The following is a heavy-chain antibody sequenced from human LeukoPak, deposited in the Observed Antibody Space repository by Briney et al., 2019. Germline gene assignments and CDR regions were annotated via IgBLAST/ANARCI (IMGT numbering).Heavy chain of an antibody. CDR3: AKGLWNGFDY. CDR2: ISGSGGST. J-gene: IGHJ4*02. Sequence: GGSLRLSCAASAFTFSNYAMSWVRQAPGKGLEWVSAISGSGGSTYYADSVKGRFTISRDNSKNTLYLQVNSLRAEDTAVYYCAKGLWNGFDYWGQGTLVTVPS. D-gene: IGHD3-3*01. V-gene: IGHV3-23*01. CDR1: AFTFSNYA.